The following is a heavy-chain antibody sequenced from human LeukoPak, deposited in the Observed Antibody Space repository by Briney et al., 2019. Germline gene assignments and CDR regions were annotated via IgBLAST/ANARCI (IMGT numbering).Heavy chain of an antibody. CDR1: GYTFTGYY. CDR2: TNPNSGGT. CDR3: ARVPPRYYYDSSGYYYGRIDAFDI. Sequence: ASVKVSCKASGYTFTGYYMHWVRQAPGQGLEWMGWTNPNSGGTNYAQKFQGRVTMTRDTSISTAYMELSRLRSDDTAVYYCARVPPRYYYDSSGYYYGRIDAFDIWGQGTMVTVSS. D-gene: IGHD3-22*01. J-gene: IGHJ3*02. V-gene: IGHV1-2*02.